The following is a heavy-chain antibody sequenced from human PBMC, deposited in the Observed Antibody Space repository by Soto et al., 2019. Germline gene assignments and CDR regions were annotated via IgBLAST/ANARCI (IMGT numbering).Heavy chain of an antibody. D-gene: IGHD1-1*01. CDR1: GFTFSSYD. CDR3: VRDTTGFGYFDS. Sequence: EVQLVESGGGLVQPGGSLRLSCAASGFTFSSYDMHWVRQASGKGLEWVSVIGTAGDTYYSGSVKGRFTISRDSLTTSLYLQMNSLRAGDTAVYYCVRDTTGFGYFDSLGQGTLVTVSS. V-gene: IGHV3-13*01. CDR2: IGTAGDT. J-gene: IGHJ4*02.